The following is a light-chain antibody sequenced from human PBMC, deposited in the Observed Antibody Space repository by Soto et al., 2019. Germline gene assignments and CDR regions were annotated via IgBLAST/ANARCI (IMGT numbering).Light chain of an antibody. CDR2: DAS. J-gene: IGKJ4*01. V-gene: IGKV3-11*01. CDR3: QQRGGWPLT. CDR1: QGVGRF. Sequence: EIVLTQSPATLSLSPGERAALSCRASQGVGRFLAWYQQKPGQAPRLLIYDASNRATVIPARFSGSGSGTYFTLAINNLEPEDFAVYYCQQRGGWPLTFGGGTKVEIK.